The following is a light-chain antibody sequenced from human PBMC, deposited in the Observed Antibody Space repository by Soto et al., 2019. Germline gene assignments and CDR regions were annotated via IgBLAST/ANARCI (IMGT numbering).Light chain of an antibody. CDR3: QQYGSSPIT. CDR2: GAS. J-gene: IGKJ5*01. Sequence: EILLTQSPGTLPLSPGERATLSCRASQSVSSSYLAWYEQKPGQAPRLLIYGASSRATGIPDRFSGRGSGTDFTLTISRLEPEDFAVYYCQQYGSSPITFGQGTRLEIK. V-gene: IGKV3-20*01. CDR1: QSVSSSY.